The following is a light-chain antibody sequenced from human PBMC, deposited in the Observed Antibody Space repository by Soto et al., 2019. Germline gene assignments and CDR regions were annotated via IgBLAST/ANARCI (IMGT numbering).Light chain of an antibody. V-gene: IGLV2-8*01. CDR1: SSDVGGYNY. J-gene: IGLJ1*01. CDR3: CSYTTSSTRV. CDR2: EVN. Sequence: QSVLTQPPSASGSPGQSVAISCTGTSSDVGGYNYVSWYQQHPGKAPKLMIYEVNKRPSGVPDRFSGSKSSNTASLTISGLQAEDEADYYCCSYTTSSTRVFGSGTKVTVL.